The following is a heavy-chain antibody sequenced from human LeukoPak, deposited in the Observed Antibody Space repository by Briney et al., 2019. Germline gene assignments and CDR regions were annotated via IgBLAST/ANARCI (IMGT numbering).Heavy chain of an antibody. CDR1: GGSISSYY. D-gene: IGHD4-17*01. CDR2: IYYSGST. J-gene: IGHJ4*02. Sequence: SGTLSLTCTVSGGSISSYYWSWIRQPPGKGLEWIGYIYYSGSTNYNPSLKSRVTISVDTSKNQFSLKLSSVTAADTAVYYCARERAVTTYYYFDYWGQGTLVTVSS. V-gene: IGHV4-59*01. CDR3: ARERAVTTYYYFDY.